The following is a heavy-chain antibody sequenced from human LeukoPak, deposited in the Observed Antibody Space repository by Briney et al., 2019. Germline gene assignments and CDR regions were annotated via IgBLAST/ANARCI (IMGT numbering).Heavy chain of an antibody. J-gene: IGHJ3*02. Sequence: PGGSLRLSCAASGFTFDDYAMHWVRQAPGKGLEWVSGISWNSGSIGYADSVKGRFTISRDNAKNSLYPQMNSLRAEDTAVYYCARDRDPGYNDSSGCRRVNAFDIWGQGTMVTVSS. D-gene: IGHD3-22*01. V-gene: IGHV3-9*01. CDR2: ISWNSGSI. CDR3: ARDRDPGYNDSSGCRRVNAFDI. CDR1: GFTFDDYA.